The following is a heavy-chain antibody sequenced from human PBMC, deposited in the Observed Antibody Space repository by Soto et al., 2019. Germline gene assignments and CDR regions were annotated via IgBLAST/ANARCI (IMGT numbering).Heavy chain of an antibody. CDR2: ISYDGSNK. Sequence: QVQLVESGGGVVQPGRSLRLSCAASGFSFSSYGMHWVRQAPGKGLEWVAVISYDGSNKYYADSVKGRFTISRDNSKNTLYLQMNSLRAEDTAVYYCAKDEGTSGSYYNDPYYYYYYGMDVW. V-gene: IGHV3-30*18. CDR1: GFSFSSYG. CDR3: AKDEGTSGSYYNDPYYYYYYGMDV. D-gene: IGHD3-10*01. J-gene: IGHJ6*01.